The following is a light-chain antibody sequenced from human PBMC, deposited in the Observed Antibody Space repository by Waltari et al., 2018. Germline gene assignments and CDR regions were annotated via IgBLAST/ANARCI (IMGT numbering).Light chain of an antibody. CDR2: GAS. J-gene: IGKJ1*01. V-gene: IGKV3-20*01. CDR1: QSVSSSY. Sequence: EIVLTQSPGTLSLSPGERATLSCRASQSVSSSYLAWYQQKPGQAPRLLIYGASSRATGIPDRFSGSGFGTDFTRIISRLEPEDFAVYYCQQYTGSPWTFGQGTKVEIK. CDR3: QQYTGSPWT.